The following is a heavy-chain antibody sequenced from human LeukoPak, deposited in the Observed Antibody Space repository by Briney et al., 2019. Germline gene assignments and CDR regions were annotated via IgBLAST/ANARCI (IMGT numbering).Heavy chain of an antibody. J-gene: IGHJ3*02. CDR3: AGFRVRWGAFDI. D-gene: IGHD3-16*01. Sequence: GGSLRLSCAASGFTFSDYYMSWIRQAPGKGLEWVSYISSSSSYTNYADSVKGRFTISRDNAKNSLYLQMNSLRAEDTAVYYCAGFRVRWGAFDIWGRGTMVTVSS. CDR1: GFTFSDYY. V-gene: IGHV3-11*06. CDR2: ISSSSSYT.